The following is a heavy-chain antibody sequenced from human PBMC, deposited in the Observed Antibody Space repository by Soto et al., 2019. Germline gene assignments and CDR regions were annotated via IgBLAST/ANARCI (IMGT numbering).Heavy chain of an antibody. CDR1: GFTFSSYG. V-gene: IGHV3-30*18. CDR2: ISYDGSNK. D-gene: IGHD6-19*01. CDR3: AKELGIAVAGLLHYYYYYGMDV. Sequence: PXGSLSLSCAACGFTFSSYGMHWVRQAPGKGLEWVAVISYDGSNKYYADSVKGRFTISRDNSKNTLYLQLNSLRAEDTAVYYCAKELGIAVAGLLHYYYYYGMDVWGQGATVTVSS. J-gene: IGHJ6*02.